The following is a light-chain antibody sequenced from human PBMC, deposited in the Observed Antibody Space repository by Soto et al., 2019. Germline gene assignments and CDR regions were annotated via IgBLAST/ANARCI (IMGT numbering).Light chain of an antibody. CDR2: RND. V-gene: IGLV1-47*01. CDR3: AAWDDSLSVF. Sequence: QAVVTQPPSASGTPGQRVTISCSGTNSNIGNNYVYWYQQLPGAAPELLIYRNDQRPSGVPDRFSGSKSGTSASLAISGLRSEDEGDYYCAAWDDSLSVFFGGGTQLTVL. CDR1: NSNIGNNY. J-gene: IGLJ2*01.